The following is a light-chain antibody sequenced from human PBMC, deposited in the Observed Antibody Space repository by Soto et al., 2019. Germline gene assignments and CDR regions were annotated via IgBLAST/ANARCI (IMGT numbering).Light chain of an antibody. CDR2: DTS. Sequence: IVLTQSPGTLSLSPGERATLSCRASQSVGRRYLAWYQQRPGQAPRLLIYDTSERVCDIPDRFSGSGSGTDFTLTIGRLVPEDFAVYYCQCQGTFGGGTKVEIK. CDR3: QCQGT. V-gene: IGKV3-20*01. J-gene: IGKJ4*01. CDR1: QSVGRRY.